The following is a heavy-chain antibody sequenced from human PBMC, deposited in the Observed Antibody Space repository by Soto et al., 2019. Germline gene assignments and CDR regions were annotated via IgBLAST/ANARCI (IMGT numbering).Heavy chain of an antibody. CDR3: AREGGPEAFDI. D-gene: IGHD1-26*01. V-gene: IGHV1-69*13. Sequence: ASVKVSCKASGGTFSSYAISWVRQAPGQGLEWMGGIIPIFGTANYAQKFQGRVTITADESTSTAYMELSSLRSEDTAAYYCAREGGPEAFDIWGQGTMVTVSS. CDR1: GGTFSSYA. J-gene: IGHJ3*02. CDR2: IIPIFGTA.